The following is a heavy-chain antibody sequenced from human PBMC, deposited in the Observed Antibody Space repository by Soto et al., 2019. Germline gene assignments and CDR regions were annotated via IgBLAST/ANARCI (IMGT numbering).Heavy chain of an antibody. CDR3: ARDFAYCGGDCYSTPSYYYYYYGMDV. J-gene: IGHJ6*02. Sequence: GGALRISLAASGFTFRSYGMHRVRQGPGKGVERGGGIMFDGSNKYYADSVKGRFTISRDNSKNTLYLQMNSLRAEDTAVYYCARDFAYCGGDCYSTPSYYYYYYGMDVWGQGTTVTVSS. CDR1: GFTFRSYG. V-gene: IGHV3-33*01. CDR2: IMFDGSNK. D-gene: IGHD2-21*02.